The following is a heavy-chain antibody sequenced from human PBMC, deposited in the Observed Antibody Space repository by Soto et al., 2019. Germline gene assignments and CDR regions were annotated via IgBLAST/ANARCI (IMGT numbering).Heavy chain of an antibody. CDR2: TYYRSKWYN. Sequence: SQTLSLTCAISGDSVSSNSAAWNWIRQSPSRGLEWLGRTYYRSKWYNDYAVSVKSRITINPDTSKNQFSLQLNSVTPEDTAVYYCASQHLSGSYPNYYFDCWGQGTLVTVSS. CDR3: ASQHLSGSYPNYYFDC. CDR1: GDSVSSNSAA. J-gene: IGHJ4*02. V-gene: IGHV6-1*01. D-gene: IGHD1-26*01.